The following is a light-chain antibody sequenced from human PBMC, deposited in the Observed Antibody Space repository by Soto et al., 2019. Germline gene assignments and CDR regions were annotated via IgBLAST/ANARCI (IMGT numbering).Light chain of an antibody. Sequence: QSALTQPASVSGSPGQSITISCTGTGSDVGNYNLVSWYQQHPGKAPKLMIYEGSKRPSGVSNRFSGSKSGNTASLTISGLQAEDEADYFCCSHAASGTYVVFGGGTKLTVL. CDR2: EGS. CDR3: CSHAASGTYVV. V-gene: IGLV2-23*01. J-gene: IGLJ2*01. CDR1: GSDVGNYNL.